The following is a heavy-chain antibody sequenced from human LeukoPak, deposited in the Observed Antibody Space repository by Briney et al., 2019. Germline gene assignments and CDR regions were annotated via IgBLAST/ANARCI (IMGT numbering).Heavy chain of an antibody. CDR2: ISPSGTT. Sequence: SETLSLTCTVSGGSISSYYWSWIRQPPGKGLEWIGYISPSGTTFYNPSFRSRLDVSIDTSKGQFSLNLNFVTVADTAVYYRARVGPMVRAVFDFWGQGILVAVSS. J-gene: IGHJ4*02. CDR1: GGSISSYY. CDR3: ARVGPMVRAVFDF. V-gene: IGHV4-4*09. D-gene: IGHD3-10*01.